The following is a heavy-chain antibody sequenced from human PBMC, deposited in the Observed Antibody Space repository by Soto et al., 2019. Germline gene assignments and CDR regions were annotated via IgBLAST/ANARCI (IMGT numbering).Heavy chain of an antibody. CDR2: MNPLSGSS. Sequence: ASVKVSCKASGYTFTSYDINWVRQVTGQGLEWMGWMNPLSGSSGNAQKFQGRLTMTRNTSINTAYMELSSLTSEDTAVYYCARGNWNDNPGNWFDPWGQGALVTVSS. V-gene: IGHV1-8*01. J-gene: IGHJ5*02. CDR3: ARGNWNDNPGNWFDP. D-gene: IGHD1-1*01. CDR1: GYTFTSYD.